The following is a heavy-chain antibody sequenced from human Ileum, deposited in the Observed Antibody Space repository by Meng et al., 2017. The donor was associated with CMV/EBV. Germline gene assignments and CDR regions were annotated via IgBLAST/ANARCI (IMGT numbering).Heavy chain of an antibody. CDR3: ARGRQSCNNRICHVTWFDP. Sequence: GESLKISCAASGFTFNQHPMNWVRQAPGKGLERVSSISYTSNYKYYADSVKGRFTISRDNAENSLYLQMNGLSAEDTAVYYCARGRQSCNNRICHVTWFDPWGQGTLVTVSS. CDR2: ISYTSNYK. V-gene: IGHV3-21*01. J-gene: IGHJ5*02. CDR1: GFTFNQHP. D-gene: IGHD3-10*01.